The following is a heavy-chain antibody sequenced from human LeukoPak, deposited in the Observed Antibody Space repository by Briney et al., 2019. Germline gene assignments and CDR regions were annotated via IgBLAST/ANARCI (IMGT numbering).Heavy chain of an antibody. V-gene: IGHV3-21*05. CDR2: ITGTSYPK. CDR3: TRDGADTGFDFDY. Sequence: GGSLRLSCRASGFTFNSYSMNWVRQAPGKGLEWISHITGTSYPKMYGDSVRGRFTISRDNAQNSLYLQMNFLRAEDTAHYYCTRDGADTGFDFDYWGQGVLVTVSS. D-gene: IGHD2-8*02. CDR1: GFTFNSYS. J-gene: IGHJ4*02.